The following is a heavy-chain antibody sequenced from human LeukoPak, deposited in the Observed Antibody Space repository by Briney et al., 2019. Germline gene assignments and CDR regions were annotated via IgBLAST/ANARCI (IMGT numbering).Heavy chain of an antibody. V-gene: IGHV1-2*02. Sequence: ASVKVSCKASGYTFTGYYMHWVRQAPGQGVEWMGWINPNSGGTNYAQKFQGRVTMTRDTSTSTVYMELSSLRSEDTAVYYCARAGLTGHLVGDYWGQGTLVTVSS. CDR3: ARAGLTGHLVGDY. D-gene: IGHD3-9*01. J-gene: IGHJ4*02. CDR2: INPNSGGT. CDR1: GYTFTGYY.